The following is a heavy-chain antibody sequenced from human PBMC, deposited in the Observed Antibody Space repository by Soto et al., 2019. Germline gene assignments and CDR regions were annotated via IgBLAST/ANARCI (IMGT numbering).Heavy chain of an antibody. J-gene: IGHJ6*02. Sequence: EVQLVESGGGLVQPGRSLRLSCAASGFTFDDYAMHWVRQAPGKGLEWVSGISWNSGSIGYADSVKGRFTTSRDNAKNSLYLQMNSLRAEDTALYYCAKDGAAAGNYGMDVWGQGTTVTVSS. D-gene: IGHD6-13*01. CDR2: ISWNSGSI. V-gene: IGHV3-9*01. CDR3: AKDGAAAGNYGMDV. CDR1: GFTFDDYA.